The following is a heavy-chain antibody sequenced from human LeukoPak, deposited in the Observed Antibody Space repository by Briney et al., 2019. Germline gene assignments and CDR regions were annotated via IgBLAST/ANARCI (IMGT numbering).Heavy chain of an antibody. D-gene: IGHD2-15*01. CDR3: ARHGNIVVVVGAAAFDY. V-gene: IGHV4-59*08. CDR2: IYDSGGT. CDR1: GGSITSYY. J-gene: IGHJ4*02. Sequence: SETLSLTCIVSGGSITSYYWSWIRQPPGKGLEWIGYIYDSGGTNYNSSLRSRVTISVDTSKNQFSLKLSSVTAADTAVYFCARHGNIVVVVGAAAFDYWGLGTLVTVSS.